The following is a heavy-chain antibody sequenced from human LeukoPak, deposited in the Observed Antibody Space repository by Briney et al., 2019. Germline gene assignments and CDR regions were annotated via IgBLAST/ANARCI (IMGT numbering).Heavy chain of an antibody. CDR2: FHYSGGT. CDR1: GGSISDYY. Sequence: TSETLSLTCTVSGGSISDYYWSWIRKPPGKGLEWIGYFHYSGGTNYNPSLGSRVTISVDTSKNHVFLNLNSVTAADTAVYYCARDVIRDSSGSWFDPWGQGTLVTVSS. CDR3: ARDVIRDSSGSWFDP. D-gene: IGHD3-22*01. V-gene: IGHV4-59*01. J-gene: IGHJ5*02.